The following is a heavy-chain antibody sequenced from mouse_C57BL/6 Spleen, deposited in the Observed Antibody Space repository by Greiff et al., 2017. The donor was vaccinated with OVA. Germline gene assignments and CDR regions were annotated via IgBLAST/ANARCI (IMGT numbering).Heavy chain of an antibody. Sequence: VQLQQSGPELVKPGASVKISCKASGYAFSSSWMNWVKQRPGKGLEWIGRIYPGDGDTNYNGKFKGKATLTADKSSSTAYMELRSLTSEDSAVYYCTRHYYGSLYYAMDYWGQGTSVTVSS. V-gene: IGHV1-82*01. CDR2: IYPGDGDT. D-gene: IGHD1-1*01. CDR3: TRHYYGSLYYAMDY. J-gene: IGHJ4*01. CDR1: GYAFSSSW.